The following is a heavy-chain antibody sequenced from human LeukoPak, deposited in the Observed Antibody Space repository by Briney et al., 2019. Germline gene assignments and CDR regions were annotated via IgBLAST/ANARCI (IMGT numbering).Heavy chain of an antibody. CDR2: INQDGSEI. J-gene: IGHJ4*02. V-gene: IGHV3-7*01. Sequence: GGSLRLSCAASGFTFSSYWMTWVRQAPGKGLEWVANINQDGSEIYYVDSVKGRFTISRDDAKNSLYLQMNSLRAEDTAVYYCARSSSGYYYTLIDYWGQGTLVTVSS. D-gene: IGHD3-22*01. CDR1: GFTFSSYW. CDR3: ARSSSGYYYTLIDY.